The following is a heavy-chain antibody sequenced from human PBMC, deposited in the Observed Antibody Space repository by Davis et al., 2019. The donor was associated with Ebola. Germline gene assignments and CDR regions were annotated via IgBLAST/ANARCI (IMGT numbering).Heavy chain of an antibody. CDR3: AASAGTVGQFDY. CDR1: GFTFSSSA. CDR2: IVVGSGDT. Sequence: TSVKVSCKTSGFTFSSSAMQWVRQARGQRLEWIGWIVVGSGDTNSAPKFQGRVTITSDMSTSTSYLDLSNLRPEDTAVYYCAASAGTVGQFDYWGQGTLVTVSS. V-gene: IGHV1-58*02. D-gene: IGHD1-14*01. J-gene: IGHJ4*02.